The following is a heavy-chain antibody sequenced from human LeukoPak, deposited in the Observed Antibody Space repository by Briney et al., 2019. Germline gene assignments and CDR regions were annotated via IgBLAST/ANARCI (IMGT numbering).Heavy chain of an antibody. CDR3: ARGTTVNGRTFDY. D-gene: IGHD4-11*01. J-gene: IGHJ4*02. V-gene: IGHV1-2*02. CDR2: INPNSGGT. Sequence: ASVKVSCKASGYTFTGYYMHWVRQAPGQGLEWMGWINPNSGGTNYAQKFQGRVTMTRDTSISTAYMELSRLRSDDTAVYYCARGTTVNGRTFDYWGQGTLATVSS. CDR1: GYTFTGYY.